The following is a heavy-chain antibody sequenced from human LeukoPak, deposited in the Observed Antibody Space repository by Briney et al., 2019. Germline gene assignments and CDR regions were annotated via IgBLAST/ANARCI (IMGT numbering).Heavy chain of an antibody. V-gene: IGHV4-38-2*02. CDR2: IYQSGST. D-gene: IGHD6-6*01. CDR1: GYSIRNGYN. J-gene: IGHJ4*02. Sequence: SETLSLTCTVSGYSIRNGYNWGWIRLSPGKGLEWLGSIYQSGSTYDNPSLKSRVTLSIDTSKNQFSLKLSSVTAADTAVYYCARVPRASSSTKYYFDYWAREPWSPSPQ. CDR3: ARVPRASSSTKYYFDY.